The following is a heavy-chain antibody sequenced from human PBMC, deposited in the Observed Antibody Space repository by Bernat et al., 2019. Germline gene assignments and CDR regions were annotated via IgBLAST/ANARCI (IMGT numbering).Heavy chain of an antibody. V-gene: IGHV3-30*18. CDR2: ISYDGSNK. J-gene: IGHJ4*02. D-gene: IGHD3-22*01. Sequence: QVQLVESGGGVVQPGRSLRLSCAASGFTFSSYGMHWVRQAPGKGLEWVAVISYDGSNKYSADSVKGRFTISRDNSKNTLYLPMNSLRAEDTAVYYCAKWGRTYYYDSSGYSRFYYWGQGTLVTVSS. CDR1: GFTFSSYG. CDR3: AKWGRTYYYDSSGYSRFYY.